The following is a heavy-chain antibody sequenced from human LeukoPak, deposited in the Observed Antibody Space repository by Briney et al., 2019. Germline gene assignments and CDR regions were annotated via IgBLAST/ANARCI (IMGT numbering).Heavy chain of an antibody. J-gene: IGHJ5*02. V-gene: IGHV1-8*01. Sequence: ASVKVSCKASGYTFTSYDINWVRQATGQGLEWMGWMNPNSGNTGYAQKFQGRVTMTRNTSISTAYMELSSLRSEDTAVYYCARLGAAAGTHWFDPWGQGTLVTVSS. D-gene: IGHD6-13*01. CDR3: ARLGAAAGTHWFDP. CDR1: GYTFTSYD. CDR2: MNPNSGNT.